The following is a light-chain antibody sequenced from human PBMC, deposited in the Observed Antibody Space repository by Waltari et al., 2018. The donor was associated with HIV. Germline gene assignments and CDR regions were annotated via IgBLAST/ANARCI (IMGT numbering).Light chain of an antibody. J-gene: IGLJ2*01. CDR1: SSDVGGHNS. CDR2: DVS. CDR3: SSYTANSRI. Sequence: QSALTQPASVSGSLGQSITISCTGTSSDVGGHNSVSWYQQPPAKAPKLLICDVSNRPSGVPNRFPGSKSGNTASLTISGLQAEDEADYYCSSYTANSRIFGGGTRLTVL. V-gene: IGLV2-14*03.